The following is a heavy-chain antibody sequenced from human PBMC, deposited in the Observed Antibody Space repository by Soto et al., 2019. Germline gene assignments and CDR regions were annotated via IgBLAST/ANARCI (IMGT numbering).Heavy chain of an antibody. CDR3: ARREVDYYDRSGYSN. J-gene: IGHJ4*02. V-gene: IGHV1-69*13. CDR1: GGTFSSYA. CDR2: IIPIFGTA. D-gene: IGHD3-22*01. Sequence: SVKVSCKASGGTFSSYAISWVRQAPGQGLEWMGGIIPIFGTANYAQKFQGRVTITADESTSTAYMELSSLRSEDTAVYYCARREVDYYDRSGYSNWGKGALVSVSS.